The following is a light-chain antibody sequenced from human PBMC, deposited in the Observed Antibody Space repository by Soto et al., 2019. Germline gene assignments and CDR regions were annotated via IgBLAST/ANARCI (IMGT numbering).Light chain of an antibody. CDR3: QQYGGSPRT. V-gene: IGKV3-20*01. J-gene: IGKJ2*01. Sequence: EIVLTQSPGTLSLSPGERATLSCRASQSVSSSLAWYQQKPGQAPRLLIYDASSRATGIPDRFSGSGSGTDFTLTITRLEPEDFAVYYCQQYGGSPRTFGQGTKLEIK. CDR1: QSVSSS. CDR2: DAS.